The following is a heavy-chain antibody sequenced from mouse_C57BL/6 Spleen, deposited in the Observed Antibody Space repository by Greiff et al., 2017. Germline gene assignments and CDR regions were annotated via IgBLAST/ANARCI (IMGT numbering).Heavy chain of an antibody. J-gene: IGHJ2*01. CDR2: IRLKSDNYAT. D-gene: IGHD2-4*01. V-gene: IGHV6-3*01. CDR3: TGTMITTFSFDY. Sequence: EVKLVESGGGLVQPGGSMKLSCVASGFTFSNYWMNWVRQSPEKGLEWVAQIRLKSDNYATHYAESVKGRFTISRDDSKSSVYLQMNNLRAEDTGIYYCTGTMITTFSFDYWGQGTTLTVSS. CDR1: GFTFSNYW.